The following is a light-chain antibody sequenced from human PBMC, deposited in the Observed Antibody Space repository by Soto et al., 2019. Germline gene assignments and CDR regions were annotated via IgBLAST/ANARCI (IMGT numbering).Light chain of an antibody. V-gene: IGKV1-5*03. CDR3: QQYNTYPGT. CDR2: KAS. Sequence: DIQMTQSPSTLSASVGDRVTITCRASQSVSTWLAWYQQRPGKAPNLLIYKASSLESGVPSRFIGSGSGTEFTLTISSLQPDDFATYYCQQYNTYPGTFGQGTKLEIK. CDR1: QSVSTW. J-gene: IGKJ2*02.